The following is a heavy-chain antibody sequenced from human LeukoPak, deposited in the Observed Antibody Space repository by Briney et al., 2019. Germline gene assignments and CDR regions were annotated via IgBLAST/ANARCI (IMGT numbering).Heavy chain of an antibody. CDR2: FDPEDGET. Sequence: ASVKVSCKVSGYTLTELSMHWVRQAPGKGLEWMGGFDPEDGETIYAQKFQGRVTMTEDTSTDTAYMELSSLRSEDTAVYYCATFPLYGDFWSGYYTGQHGWGQGTLVTVSS. J-gene: IGHJ4*02. CDR3: ATFPLYGDFWSGYYTGQHG. D-gene: IGHD3-3*01. CDR1: GYTLTELS. V-gene: IGHV1-24*01.